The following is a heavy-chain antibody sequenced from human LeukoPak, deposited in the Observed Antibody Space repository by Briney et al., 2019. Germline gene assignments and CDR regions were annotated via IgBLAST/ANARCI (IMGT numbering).Heavy chain of an antibody. CDR1: GGSISSDY. Sequence: SETLSLTCTVSGGSISSDYWSWIRQPPGKGLEWIGEINHSGSTNYNPSLKSRVTISVDTSKNQFSLKLSSVTAADTAVYYCARGYRTYYGSGSRPFDYWGQGTLVTVSS. J-gene: IGHJ4*02. CDR3: ARGYRTYYGSGSRPFDY. CDR2: INHSGST. V-gene: IGHV4-34*01. D-gene: IGHD3-10*01.